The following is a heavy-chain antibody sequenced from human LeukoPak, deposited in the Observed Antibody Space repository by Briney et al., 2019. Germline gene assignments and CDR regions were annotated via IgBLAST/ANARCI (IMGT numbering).Heavy chain of an antibody. J-gene: IGHJ4*02. CDR1: GGXSSGYY. V-gene: IGHV4-34*01. Sequence: PSETLSLTCAVYGGXSSGYYCSWIRQPPGKGLEWIGEINHSGSTNYNPSLKSRVTISVDTSKNQFSLKLSSVTAADTAVYYCATPGYCSGGSCYSEYYFDYWGQGTLVTVSS. D-gene: IGHD2-15*01. CDR2: INHSGST. CDR3: ATPGYCSGGSCYSEYYFDY.